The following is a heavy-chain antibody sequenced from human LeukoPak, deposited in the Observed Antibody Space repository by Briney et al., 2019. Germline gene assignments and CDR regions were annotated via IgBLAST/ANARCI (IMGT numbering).Heavy chain of an antibody. V-gene: IGHV3-74*01. CDR1: GFSFSNQW. CDR3: VGEFRFGG. CDR2: INGDGSTT. Sequence: GGSLRLSCAASGFSFSNQWMHCVRQDPGKGLVWVSRINGDGSTTNYADSVKGRFTISRDNAKNTLYLQMNSLRVEDTAVYYCVGEFRFGGWGQGTLVTVSS. J-gene: IGHJ4*02. D-gene: IGHD3-16*01.